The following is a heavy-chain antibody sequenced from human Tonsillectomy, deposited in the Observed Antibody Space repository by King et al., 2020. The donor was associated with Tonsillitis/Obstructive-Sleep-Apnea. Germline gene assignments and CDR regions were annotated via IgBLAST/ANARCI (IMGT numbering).Heavy chain of an antibody. CDR2: ISGSGGRQ. V-gene: IGHV3-23*04. J-gene: IGHJ4*02. CDR1: GFTFSSYA. D-gene: IGHD6-13*01. CDR3: AKDHGIAADGCFDY. Sequence: VQLVESGGGLVQPGGSLRLSCAASGFTFSSYAMNWVRQAPGKGLEWVVAISGSGGRQYYADSVKGRFTITRDNSKNTLYLQMNSLRAEDTAVYYCAKDHGIAADGCFDYWGQGTLVTVSS.